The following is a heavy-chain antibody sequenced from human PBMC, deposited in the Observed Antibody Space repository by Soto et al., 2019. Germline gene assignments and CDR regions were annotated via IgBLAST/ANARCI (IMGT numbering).Heavy chain of an antibody. J-gene: IGHJ6*03. V-gene: IGHV5-51*01. D-gene: IGHD1-26*01. CDR3: ARHLRPPSGYDYYMDV. CDR1: GYSFTSYW. CDR2: IYPGDSDT. Sequence: GESLKISCKGSGYSFTSYWIGWVRQMPGKGLEWMGIIYPGDSDTRYSPSFQGQVTISADKSISTAYLQWSSLKASDTAMYYCARHLRPPSGYDYYMDVWGKGTTVTVSS.